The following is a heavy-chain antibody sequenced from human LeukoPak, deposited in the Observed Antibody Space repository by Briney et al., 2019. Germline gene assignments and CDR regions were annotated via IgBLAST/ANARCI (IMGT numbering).Heavy chain of an antibody. Sequence: GGSLRLTCAASGVTFSSYSRHWVRQAPGKGLEWVAVISYDGSNKYYADSVKSRFTISRDNSKNTLYPQMNSLRAEDTAVYYCARESRHLDAFDIWGQGTMVTVSS. V-gene: IGHV3-30-3*01. CDR2: ISYDGSNK. CDR1: GVTFSSYS. CDR3: ARESRHLDAFDI. J-gene: IGHJ3*02.